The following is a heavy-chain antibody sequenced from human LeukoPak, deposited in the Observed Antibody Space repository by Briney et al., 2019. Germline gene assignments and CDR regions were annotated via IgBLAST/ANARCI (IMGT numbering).Heavy chain of an antibody. J-gene: IGHJ6*01. CDR3: ARTYGDYDYYYGMDV. V-gene: IGHV3-66*01. Sequence: PGGSLRLSCAASGITVSSHYMAWVRQAPGKGLEWVSVIDSGGSTNSADSVKGRFSVSRYNSKNTLYLEMTSLRVEDMAVYYCARTYGDYDYYYGMDVWGQGTTVTVSS. D-gene: IGHD4-17*01. CDR2: IDSGGST. CDR1: GITVSSHY.